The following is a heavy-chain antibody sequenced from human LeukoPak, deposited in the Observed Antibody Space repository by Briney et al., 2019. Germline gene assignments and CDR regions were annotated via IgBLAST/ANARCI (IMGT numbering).Heavy chain of an antibody. V-gene: IGHV1-2*06. CDR3: YGPITTVRGPSGY. CDR2: INPNSGGT. D-gene: IGHD3-10*01. CDR1: GYTFTGYY. J-gene: IGHJ4*02. Sequence: ASVKVSCKASGYTFTGYYMHWVRQAPGQGLEWMGRINPNSGGTNYAQKFQGRVTMTRDTSISTAYMELCRLRSDDTAVYYCYGPITTVRGPSGYWGQGTLVTVSS.